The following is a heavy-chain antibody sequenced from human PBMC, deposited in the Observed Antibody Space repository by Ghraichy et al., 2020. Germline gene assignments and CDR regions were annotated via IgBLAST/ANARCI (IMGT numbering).Heavy chain of an antibody. V-gene: IGHV3-7*01. Sequence: GGSLRLSCAASGFIFSSYWMNWVRQAPGKGLEWVANIKPAGTEKNYVDYVKGRFTMSRDNAKNSLYLQMNSLRAEDTAVYYCARGEDPWARYFDLWGRGTLVTVSS. D-gene: IGHD7-27*01. J-gene: IGHJ2*01. CDR2: IKPAGTEK. CDR1: GFIFSSYW. CDR3: ARGEDPWARYFDL.